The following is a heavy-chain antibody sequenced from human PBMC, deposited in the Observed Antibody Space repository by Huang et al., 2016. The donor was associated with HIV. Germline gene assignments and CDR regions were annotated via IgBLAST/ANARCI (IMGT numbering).Heavy chain of an antibody. V-gene: IGHV3-9*01. D-gene: IGHD1-26*01. Sequence: EVQLVESGGNLIQTGGSLRIACAASGFRFENSAMYWVRQAPGKGLEWVSSISWNRAKRAYGDSVKGRFTISRDNARNSLYLQMNSLRPDDTALYYCVKGDIVGTANFFDYWGQGTQVSVSS. J-gene: IGHJ4*02. CDR3: VKGDIVGTANFFDY. CDR1: GFRFENSA. CDR2: ISWNRAKR.